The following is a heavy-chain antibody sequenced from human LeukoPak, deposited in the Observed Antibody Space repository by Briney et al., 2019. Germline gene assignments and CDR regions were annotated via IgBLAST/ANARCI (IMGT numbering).Heavy chain of an antibody. Sequence: SETLSLTCTVSGGSISSYYWSWIRQPPGKGLEWIGYIYYSGSTNYIPSLKSRVTISVDTSKNQFSLKLSSVTAADTAVYYCARSRIGFGEEYYFDYWGQGTLVTVSS. CDR1: GGSISSYY. CDR2: IYYSGST. J-gene: IGHJ4*02. D-gene: IGHD3-10*01. V-gene: IGHV4-59*08. CDR3: ARSRIGFGEEYYFDY.